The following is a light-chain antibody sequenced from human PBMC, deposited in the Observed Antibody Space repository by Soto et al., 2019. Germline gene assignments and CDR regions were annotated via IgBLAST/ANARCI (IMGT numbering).Light chain of an antibody. CDR3: GTWDSSLSAGV. J-gene: IGLJ3*02. V-gene: IGLV1-51*01. CDR2: DNN. CDR1: SSDVGSSNY. Sequence: QSVLTQPASVSGSPGQSITISCAGTSSDVGSSNYVSWYQQHPGKAPKLMIYDNNKRPSGIPDRFSGSKSGTSATLGITGLQTGDEADYYCGTWDSSLSAGVFGGGTKLTVL.